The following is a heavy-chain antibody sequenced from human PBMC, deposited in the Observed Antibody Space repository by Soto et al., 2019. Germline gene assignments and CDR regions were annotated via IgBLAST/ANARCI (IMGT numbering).Heavy chain of an antibody. Sequence: PSETLSLTCAVSGGSISTSNWWSWVRQPPGKGLEWIGHIHNSGSPYNNPSLKSRVTISADTSKNQFSLKLTSVTAADTAVYYCARGSTTEKVDSWGQGTLVTVSS. CDR3: ARGSTTEKVDS. D-gene: IGHD4-17*01. V-gene: IGHV4-4*02. CDR1: GGSISTSNW. CDR2: IHNSGSP. J-gene: IGHJ4*02.